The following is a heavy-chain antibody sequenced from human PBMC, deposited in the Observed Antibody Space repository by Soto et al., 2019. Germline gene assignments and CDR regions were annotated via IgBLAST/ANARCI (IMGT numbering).Heavy chain of an antibody. J-gene: IGHJ6*02. CDR3: ARDPLRLAMAPRYYYGMDV. CDR2: INPSGGST. V-gene: IGHV1-46*01. Sequence: ASVKVSCKASGYTFTSYYMHWVRQAPGQGLEWMGIINPSGGSTSYAQKFQGRVTMTRDTSTSTVYMELSSLRSEDTAVYYCARDPLRLAMAPRYYYGMDVWGQGTTVPVS. CDR1: GYTFTSYY. D-gene: IGHD5-18*01.